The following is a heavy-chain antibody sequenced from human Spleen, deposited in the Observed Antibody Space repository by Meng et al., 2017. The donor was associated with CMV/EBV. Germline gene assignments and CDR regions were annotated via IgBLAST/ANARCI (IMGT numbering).Heavy chain of an antibody. Sequence: GGSLRLSCAPSGFIVSGNYMSWVRQAPGKGLEWVSSISSSSSYIYYADSVKGRFTISRDNAKNSLYLQMNSLRAEDTAVYYCARDGPTVEFDYWGQGTLVTVSS. CDR3: ARDGPTVEFDY. J-gene: IGHJ4*02. V-gene: IGHV3-21*01. D-gene: IGHD4-23*01. CDR1: GFIVSGNY. CDR2: ISSSSSYI.